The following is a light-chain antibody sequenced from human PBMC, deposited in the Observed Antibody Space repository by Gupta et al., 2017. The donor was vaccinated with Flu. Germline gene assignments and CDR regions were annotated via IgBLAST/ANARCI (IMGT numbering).Light chain of an antibody. CDR3: QQYGSSPFT. CDR2: GAS. CDR1: QCVISSY. J-gene: IGKJ3*01. V-gene: IGKV3-20*01. Sequence: EIVLTQSPAHLSLSPGERPTLSCRASQCVISSYLAWYQQKPGQAPRLLIYGASSRATGIPDRFSGSGSGTDFTLTISRLEPEDFAVYYCQQYGSSPFTFGPGTKVDIK.